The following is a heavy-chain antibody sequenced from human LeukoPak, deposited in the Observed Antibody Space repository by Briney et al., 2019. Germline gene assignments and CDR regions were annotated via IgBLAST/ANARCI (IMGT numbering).Heavy chain of an antibody. D-gene: IGHD6-19*01. J-gene: IGHJ4*02. CDR1: GFTFSSYW. Sequence: GGSLRLSCAASGFTFSSYWMSWVRQAPGKGLEWVANIKQGGSEKYYVDCVKGRFTISRDNAKNSLYLQMNSLRAEDTAVYYCARDSSGWYGGGFDYWGQGTLVTVSS. CDR2: IKQGGSEK. V-gene: IGHV3-7*01. CDR3: ARDSSGWYGGGFDY.